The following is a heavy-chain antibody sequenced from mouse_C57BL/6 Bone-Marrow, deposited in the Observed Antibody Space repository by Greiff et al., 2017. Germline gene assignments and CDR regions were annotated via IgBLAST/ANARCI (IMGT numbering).Heavy chain of an antibody. J-gene: IGHJ3*01. CDR1: GFTFSSYT. V-gene: IGHV5-9*01. Sequence: EVHLVESGGGLVKPGGSLKLSCAASGFTFSSYTMSWVRQTPEQRLEWVATISGGGGNTYYPDSVKGRFTISRDNAKNTLYLQMSSLRSEDTALYYCAFKAWFAYWGQGTLVTVSA. CDR2: ISGGGGNT. CDR3: AFKAWFAY.